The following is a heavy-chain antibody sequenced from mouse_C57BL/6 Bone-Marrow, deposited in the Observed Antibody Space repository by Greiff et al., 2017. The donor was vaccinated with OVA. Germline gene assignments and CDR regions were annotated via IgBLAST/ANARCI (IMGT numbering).Heavy chain of an antibody. CDR3: ARDPYYYGLYYFDY. Sequence: QVQLKQSGAELARPGASVKLSCKASGYTFTSYGISWVKQRTGQGLEWIGEIYPRSGNTYYNEKFKGKATLTAAKSSSTAYMELRSLTSEDSAVYFCARDPYYYGLYYFDYWGQGTTLTVSS. D-gene: IGHD1-1*01. V-gene: IGHV1-81*01. J-gene: IGHJ2*01. CDR2: IYPRSGNT. CDR1: GYTFTSYG.